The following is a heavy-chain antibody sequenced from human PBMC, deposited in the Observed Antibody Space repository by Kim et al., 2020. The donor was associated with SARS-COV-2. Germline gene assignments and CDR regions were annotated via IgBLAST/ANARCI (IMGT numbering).Heavy chain of an antibody. CDR1: GYTFTSYY. V-gene: IGHV1-46*01. CDR3: ARVPYSGYDYILNHYFDY. Sequence: ASVKVSCKASGYTFTSYYMHWVRQAPGQGLEWMGIINPSGGSTSYAQKFQGRVTMTRDTSTSTVYMELSSLRSEDTAMYYCARVPYSGYDYILNHYFDYWGQGTLVTVSS. J-gene: IGHJ4*02. CDR2: INPSGGST. D-gene: IGHD5-12*01.